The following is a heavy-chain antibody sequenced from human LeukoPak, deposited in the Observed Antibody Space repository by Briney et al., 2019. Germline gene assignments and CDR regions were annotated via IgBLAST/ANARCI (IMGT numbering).Heavy chain of an antibody. CDR3: ARQGVEKSEGYYYYGMDV. CDR2: IYPGDSDT. CDR1: GYSFTSYW. D-gene: IGHD2-8*01. V-gene: IGHV5-51*01. J-gene: IGHJ6*02. Sequence: GESLKISCKGSGYSFTSYWIGWVRQMPGKGLEWMGIIYPGDSDTRYSPSFQGQVTISADKSISTAYLQWSSLKASDTAMYYCARQGVEKSEGYYYYGMDVWGQGTTVTVSS.